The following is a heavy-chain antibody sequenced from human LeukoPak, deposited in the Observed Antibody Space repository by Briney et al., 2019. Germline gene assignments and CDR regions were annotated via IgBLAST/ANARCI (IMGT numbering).Heavy chain of an antibody. Sequence: GGSLRLSCAASGFRFSNYNMNWVRQAPGTGLEWVSFIDVSSTTKQYADSVKGRFTISRDNAENLLFLEMDSLRAEDTAVYYCARDVASGGWDTFYWGQGTLVTVSS. CDR3: ARDVASGGWDTFY. D-gene: IGHD6-19*01. CDR2: IDVSSTTK. CDR1: GFRFSNYN. J-gene: IGHJ4*02. V-gene: IGHV3-48*01.